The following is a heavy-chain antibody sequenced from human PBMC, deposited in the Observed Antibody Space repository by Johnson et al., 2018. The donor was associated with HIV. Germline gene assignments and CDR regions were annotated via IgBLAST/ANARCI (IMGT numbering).Heavy chain of an antibody. CDR2: ISYDGSNK. D-gene: IGHD1-26*01. Sequence: QVQLVESGGGVVQPGTSLRLSCAASGFTFRNYAMHWVRQAPGKGLEWVAVISYDGSNKYYADSVKGRFNISRDNSKNTLSLQMNSPRVDDTAIYYCARVRAGRENASDIWGQGTLVTVSS. J-gene: IGHJ3*02. V-gene: IGHV3-30*04. CDR3: ARVRAGRENASDI. CDR1: GFTFRNYA.